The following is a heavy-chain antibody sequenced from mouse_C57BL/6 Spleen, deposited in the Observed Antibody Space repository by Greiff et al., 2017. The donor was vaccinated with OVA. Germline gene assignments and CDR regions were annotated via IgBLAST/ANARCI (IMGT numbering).Heavy chain of an antibody. V-gene: IGHV1-72*01. J-gene: IGHJ1*03. Sequence: VQLQQPGAELVKPGASVKLSCKASGYTFTSYWMHWVKQRPGRGLEWIGRIDPNSGGTKYNEKFKGKATLTVDKSSSTAYLQLSRLTSEDSAVYDVSRSAYDGSSYIYWYFDVWGTGTTVTGAS. CDR3: SRSAYDGSSYIYWYFDV. CDR1: GYTFTSYW. D-gene: IGHD1-1*01. CDR2: IDPNSGGT.